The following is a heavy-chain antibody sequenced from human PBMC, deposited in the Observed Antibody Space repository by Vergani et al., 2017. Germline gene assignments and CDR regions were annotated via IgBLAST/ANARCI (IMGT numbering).Heavy chain of an antibody. D-gene: IGHD5-12*01. CDR3: AKCGYSGPPPLYYYYYGMDV. CDR1: GFTFSSYA. V-gene: IGHV3-23*04. J-gene: IGHJ6*02. CDR2: ISGSGGST. Sequence: EVQLVESGGGLVQPGGSLRLSCAASGFTFSSYAMSWVRQAPGKGLEWVSAISGSGGSTYSAYCVKGRFTLSRDTSKNTLYLQMNSLRAEDTAVYYCAKCGYSGPPPLYYYYYGMDVWGRGSTVTVSS.